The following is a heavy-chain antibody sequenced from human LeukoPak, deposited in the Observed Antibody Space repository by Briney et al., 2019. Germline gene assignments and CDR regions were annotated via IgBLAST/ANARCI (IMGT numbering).Heavy chain of an antibody. CDR2: ITSRGTTI. CDR3: ARWLRGIADEDGVDV. Sequence: GGSLRLSCTASGFTLSDYYMTWIRQAPGKGLEWVSYITSRGTTIYHADSVKGRFTISRDNAKNSLYLQMNSLRAEDTAVYYCARWLRGIADEDGVDVWGQGTTVTVSS. J-gene: IGHJ6*02. D-gene: IGHD6-13*01. CDR1: GFTLSDYY. V-gene: IGHV3-11*01.